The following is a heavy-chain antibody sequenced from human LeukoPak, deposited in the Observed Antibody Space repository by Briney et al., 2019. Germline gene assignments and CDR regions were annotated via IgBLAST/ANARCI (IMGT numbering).Heavy chain of an antibody. D-gene: IGHD6-19*01. J-gene: IGHJ5*02. V-gene: IGHV3-23*01. CDR3: AKMAVAGSHNWFDP. CDR2: ISGSGGST. CDR1: GFTFSNYV. Sequence: PGGSLRLSCAASGFTFSNYVMRWVRQAPGKGLEWVSGISGSGGSTYYADSVKGRFTISRDNSKNTVNLQMNSLRVEDTAVYYCAKMAVAGSHNWFDPWGQGTLVTVSS.